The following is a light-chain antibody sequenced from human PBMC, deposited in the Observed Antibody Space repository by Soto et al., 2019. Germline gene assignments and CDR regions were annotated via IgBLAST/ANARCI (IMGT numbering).Light chain of an antibody. CDR2: DAS. Sequence: ENVLTQSPGTLSLSPGERATLSCRASQSVSSSYLAWYQQKPGQPPSLLIFDASNRATGIPDRFSGSGSGTDFTLTISSLEAEDFAVYYCQQYGRSPPSWTFGQGTKVEIK. J-gene: IGKJ1*01. CDR3: QQYGRSPPSWT. CDR1: QSVSSSY. V-gene: IGKV3-20*01.